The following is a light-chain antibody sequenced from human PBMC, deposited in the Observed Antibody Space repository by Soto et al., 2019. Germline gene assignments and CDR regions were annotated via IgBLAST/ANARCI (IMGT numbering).Light chain of an antibody. Sequence: QSVLTQPPSVSGSPGQSVTISCTGTNSDVGSYNRVSWYQQPPGTAPKLMIYEVNNRPSGVPDRFSGSKSGNTASLTISGLQAEDEADYYCNSYTSSSTVVFGGGTKVTVL. J-gene: IGLJ2*01. V-gene: IGLV2-18*02. CDR1: NSDVGSYNR. CDR3: NSYTSSSTVV. CDR2: EVN.